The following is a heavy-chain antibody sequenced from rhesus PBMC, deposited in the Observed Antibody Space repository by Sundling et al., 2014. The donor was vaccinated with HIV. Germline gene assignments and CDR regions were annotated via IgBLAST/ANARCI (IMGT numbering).Heavy chain of an antibody. V-gene: IGHV4-165*01. CDR1: GASISGYY. CDR3: ARDEILEYCSGSDCEEYWYLDL. CDR2: IGGSSGST. D-gene: IGHD2-21*01. J-gene: IGHJ2*01. Sequence: QVQLQESGPGLVKPSETLSLTCAVSGASISGYYWNWIRQPPGKGLEWIGYIGGSSGSTYYNPSLKSRVTISTDTSKNQFSLKLSSVTAADTAVYYCARDEILEYCSGSDCEEYWYLDLWGPGTPITISS.